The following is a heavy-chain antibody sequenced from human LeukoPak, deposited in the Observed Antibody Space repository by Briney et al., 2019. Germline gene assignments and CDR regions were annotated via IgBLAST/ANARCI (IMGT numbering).Heavy chain of an antibody. Sequence: GGSLRLSCAASGFTFSSYWMHWVRQAPGKGLEWVSAISGSGGSTYYADSVKGRFTISRDNSKNTLYLQMNSLRAEDTAVYYCAKAARYYYDSSGYTNWGQGTLVTVSS. CDR3: AKAARYYYDSSGYTN. CDR1: GFTFSSYW. CDR2: ISGSGGST. J-gene: IGHJ4*02. D-gene: IGHD3-22*01. V-gene: IGHV3-23*01.